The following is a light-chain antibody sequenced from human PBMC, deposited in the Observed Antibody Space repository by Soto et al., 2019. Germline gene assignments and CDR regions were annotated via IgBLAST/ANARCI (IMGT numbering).Light chain of an antibody. V-gene: IGKV1-39*01. J-gene: IGKJ5*01. CDR2: AAS. Sequence: DIQMTQSPSSLSASVVDRVTITCRASQSITNYLNWYQQKPGKAPKLLIYAASSLQSGVPSRFSGNGSGTDFTLTISSLQPEDFATYYCQQSYSNPITFGQGTRLEIK. CDR1: QSITNY. CDR3: QQSYSNPIT.